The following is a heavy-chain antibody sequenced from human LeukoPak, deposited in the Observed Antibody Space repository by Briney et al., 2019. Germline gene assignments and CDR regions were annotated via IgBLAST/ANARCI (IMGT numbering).Heavy chain of an antibody. CDR1: GGSLSTYF. D-gene: IGHD3-22*01. CDR3: ARAVYDTSGYYIDY. Sequence: SENLSLTCTVSGGSLSTYFWTWIRQPAGKGLEWIGRIYASGGTTHTPSLKSRVTMSVDTSKSQFSLKLSSVTAADTAVYYCARAVYDTSGYYIDYWGQGTLVTVSS. J-gene: IGHJ4*02. CDR2: IYASGGT. V-gene: IGHV4-4*07.